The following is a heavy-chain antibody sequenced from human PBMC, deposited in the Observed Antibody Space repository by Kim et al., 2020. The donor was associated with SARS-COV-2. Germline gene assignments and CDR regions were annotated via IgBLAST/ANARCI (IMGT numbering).Heavy chain of an antibody. CDR2: VSYDGNRR. Sequence: GGSLRLSCVASGFSFSNYDIHWVRQAPGKGLEWVSVVSYDGNRRSYSVPVKGRFVVSRDNSKKTIFLQMNSLSMNDAGVYFCAKEFSGTGFDYWGPGTQVTFS. CDR1: GFSFSNYD. CDR3: AKEFSGTGFDY. V-gene: IGHV3-33*06. J-gene: IGHJ4*02. D-gene: IGHD1-1*01.